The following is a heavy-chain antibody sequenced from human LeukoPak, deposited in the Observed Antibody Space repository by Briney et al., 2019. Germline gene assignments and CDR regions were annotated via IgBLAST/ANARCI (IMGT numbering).Heavy chain of an antibody. D-gene: IGHD3-10*02. V-gene: IGHV3-7*01. J-gene: IGHJ6*04. CDR2: IKQDGSEK. CDR3: AELGITMIGGV. Sequence: GGSLRLSCAASGFTFSSYWMSWVRQAPGKGLEWVANIKQDGSEKYYVDSVKGRFTISRDNAKNSLYLQMNSLRAEDTAVCYCAELGITMIGGVWGKGTTVTISS. CDR1: GFTFSSYW.